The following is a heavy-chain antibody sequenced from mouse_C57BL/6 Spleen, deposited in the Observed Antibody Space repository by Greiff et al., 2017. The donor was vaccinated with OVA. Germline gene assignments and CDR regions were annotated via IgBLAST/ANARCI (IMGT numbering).Heavy chain of an antibody. CDR3: ARNVVATDYWYFDV. CDR1: GFSLTSYG. Sequence: VQLQQSGPGLVQPSQSLSITCTVSGFSLTSYGVHWVRQSPGKGLEWLGVIWSGGSTDYNAAFISRLSISKDNSKSQVFFKMNSLQADDTAIYYCARNVVATDYWYFDVWGTGTTVTVSS. J-gene: IGHJ1*03. CDR2: IWSGGST. V-gene: IGHV2-2*01. D-gene: IGHD1-1*01.